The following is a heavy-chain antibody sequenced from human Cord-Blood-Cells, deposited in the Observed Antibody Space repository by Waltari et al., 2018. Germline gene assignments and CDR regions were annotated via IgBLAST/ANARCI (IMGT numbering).Heavy chain of an antibody. CDR3: ARVANYDFWSGYYYFDY. CDR1: GGTFGSYA. J-gene: IGHJ4*02. V-gene: IGHV1-69*01. CDR2: IIPIFGTA. D-gene: IGHD3-3*01. Sequence: QVQLVQSGAEVKKPGSPVKVSCKASGGTFGSYAIIWVRKGRGQGLGWMGVIIPIFGTANYAQKFQGRVTITADESTSTAYMELSSLRSEDTAVYYCARVANYDFWSGYYYFDYWGQGTLVTVSS.